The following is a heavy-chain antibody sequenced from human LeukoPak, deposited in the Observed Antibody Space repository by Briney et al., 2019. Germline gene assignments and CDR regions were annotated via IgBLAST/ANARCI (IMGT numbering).Heavy chain of an antibody. V-gene: IGHV1-69*13. D-gene: IGHD3-9*01. CDR1: GATFSSYA. CDR2: IIPIFGTA. CDR3: ARDLVGSHTSYSSGAWDY. Sequence: RASVKVSRKASGATFSSYAISWVRQAPGQGLEWMGGIIPIFGTADYAQKFQGRLTITADESTSTAYMELSSLRAEDTAVYYCARDLVGSHTSYSSGAWDYWGQGTLVTVSS. J-gene: IGHJ4*02.